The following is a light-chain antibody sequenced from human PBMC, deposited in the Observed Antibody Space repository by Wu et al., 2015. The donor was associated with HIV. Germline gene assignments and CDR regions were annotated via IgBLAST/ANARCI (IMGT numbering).Light chain of an antibody. Sequence: EIVVTQSPATLSVSPGERATLSCRASQSVSSNLAWYQQKPGQAPRLLIFDVSTRATGIPARFSGSGSGTEFTLTISSMQSEDFAVYYCQQYNNWPPRRTFGQGTKVEIK. CDR2: DVS. CDR3: QQYNNWPPRRT. CDR1: QSVSSN. J-gene: IGKJ1*01. V-gene: IGKV3-15*01.